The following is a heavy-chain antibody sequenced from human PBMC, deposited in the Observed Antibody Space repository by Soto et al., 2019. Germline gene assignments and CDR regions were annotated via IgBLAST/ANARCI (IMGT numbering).Heavy chain of an antibody. J-gene: IGHJ4*02. D-gene: IGHD2-15*01. CDR3: ARYCSGGSCYSGHSGDY. Sequence: GESLKISCKGSGYSFTSYWIGWVRQMPGKGLEWMGIIYPGDSDTRYSPSFQGQVTISADKSISTAYLQWSSLKASDTAMYYCARYCSGGSCYSGHSGDYWGQGTLVTVSS. CDR2: IYPGDSDT. CDR1: GYSFTSYW. V-gene: IGHV5-51*01.